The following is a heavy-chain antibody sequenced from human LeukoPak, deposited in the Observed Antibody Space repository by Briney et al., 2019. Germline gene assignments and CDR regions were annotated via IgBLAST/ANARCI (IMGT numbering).Heavy chain of an antibody. CDR3: ASGVEYRNYGNYIGGPYMDV. J-gene: IGHJ6*03. Sequence: ASVKVSCKASGYTFNRNNINWVRQAPGQGLEWMGRISTYNGNTNYAQKLQGRVTMTTDTSTSTAYMELRSLRSDDTAVYYCASGVEYRNYGNYIGGPYMDVWGKGTTVTVSS. V-gene: IGHV1-18*01. CDR2: ISTYNGNT. D-gene: IGHD4-11*01. CDR1: GYTFNRNN.